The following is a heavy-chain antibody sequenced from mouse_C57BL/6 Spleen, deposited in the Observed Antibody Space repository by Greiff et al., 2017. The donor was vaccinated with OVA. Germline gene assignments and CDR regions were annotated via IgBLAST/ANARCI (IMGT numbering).Heavy chain of an antibody. CDR2: IDPSDSYT. V-gene: IGHV1-69*01. CDR3: ARGGWFRYFDV. D-gene: IGHD1-1*02. CDR1: GYTFTSYW. J-gene: IGHJ1*03. Sequence: VQLKQPGAELVMPGASVKLSCKASGYTFTSYWMHWVKQRPGQGLEWIGEIDPSDSYTNYNQKFKGKSTLSGDTSSSTAYLQLSSLTSEDSAVYYWARGGWFRYFDVWGTGITGTGAS.